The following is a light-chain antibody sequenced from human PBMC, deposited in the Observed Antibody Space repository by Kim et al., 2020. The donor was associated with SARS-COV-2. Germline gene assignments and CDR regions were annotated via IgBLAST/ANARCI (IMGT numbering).Light chain of an antibody. CDR1: SSDVGGYNS. CDR2: DVT. Sequence: GQSITISCTGTSSDVGGYNSVSWYQQHPGETPKLIIYDVTKRPSGVSDRFSGSKSGNTASLTISGLRTEDETDYYCSSFTNRYTYVFGTGTKVTVL. CDR3: SSFTNRYTYV. J-gene: IGLJ1*01. V-gene: IGLV2-14*03.